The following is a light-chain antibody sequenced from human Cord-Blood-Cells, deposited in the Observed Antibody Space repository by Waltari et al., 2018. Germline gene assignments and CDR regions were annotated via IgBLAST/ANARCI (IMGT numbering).Light chain of an antibody. CDR2: KAS. J-gene: IGKJ2*01. CDR3: QQYNSYPYT. Sequence: DIQMTQSPSTLSASVGDRVTTTFRASQSISSWLAWYQQKPGKAPKLLIYKASSLESGVPSRFSGSGSGTEFTLTISSLQPDDFATYYCQQYNSYPYTFGQGTKLEIK. V-gene: IGKV1-5*03. CDR1: QSISSW.